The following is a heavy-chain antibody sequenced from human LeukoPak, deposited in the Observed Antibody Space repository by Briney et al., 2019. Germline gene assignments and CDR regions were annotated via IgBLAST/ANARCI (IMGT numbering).Heavy chain of an antibody. J-gene: IGHJ6*03. V-gene: IGHV1-18*01. CDR2: ISTYNGNT. CDR1: GYTFTSYG. Sequence: ASVKVSCKASGYTFTSYGNSWVRQAPGQGLEWMGWISTYNGNTNYAQKLQGRVTMTTDTSTSTVYMELRSLRSDDTAVYYCARDRGEYQPYYMDVWGKGTTVTVSS. D-gene: IGHD2-2*01. CDR3: ARDRGEYQPYYMDV.